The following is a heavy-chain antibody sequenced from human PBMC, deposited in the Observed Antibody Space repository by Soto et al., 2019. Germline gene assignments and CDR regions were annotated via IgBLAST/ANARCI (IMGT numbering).Heavy chain of an antibody. D-gene: IGHD6-6*01. V-gene: IGHV1-18*04. J-gene: IGHJ5*02. Sequence: ASVKVSCKASGYTFTSYCISWVRQAPGQGLEWMGWISAYNGNTNYAQKLQGRVTMTTDTSTSTAYMELRSLRSDDTAVYYCARDLKQLVYNWFDPWGQGTLVTVSS. CDR2: ISAYNGNT. CDR1: GYTFTSYC. CDR3: ARDLKQLVYNWFDP.